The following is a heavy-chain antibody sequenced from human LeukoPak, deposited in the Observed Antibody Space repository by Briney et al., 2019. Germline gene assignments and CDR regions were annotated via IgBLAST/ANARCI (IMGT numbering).Heavy chain of an antibody. Sequence: ASMKVSCKASGYTFTSYDFNWVRQATGQRPEWMGWMSPNSGDTGYAQKFQDRVTMTRNTSISTAYMELSSLRSDDTAVYYRARGPPNWGYDYWGPGTLVTVSS. CDR2: MSPNSGDT. D-gene: IGHD7-27*01. J-gene: IGHJ4*02. V-gene: IGHV1-8*01. CDR3: ARGPPNWGYDY. CDR1: GYTFTSYD.